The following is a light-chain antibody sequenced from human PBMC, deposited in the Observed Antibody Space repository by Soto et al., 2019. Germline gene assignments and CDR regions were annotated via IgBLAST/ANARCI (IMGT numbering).Light chain of an antibody. J-gene: IGKJ4*01. CDR2: GVS. V-gene: IGKV3-20*01. CDR1: QSLSSAF. CDR3: QQYHKWPPLA. Sequence: EIVLTQSPGTLSLSPGEKATLSCRASQSLSSAFLAWYQQKPGQAPRLLIYGVSSRATGIPDRFSGSGSGTDFTLTISRLEPEDFAVYYCQQYHKWPPLAFGGGTKVDIK.